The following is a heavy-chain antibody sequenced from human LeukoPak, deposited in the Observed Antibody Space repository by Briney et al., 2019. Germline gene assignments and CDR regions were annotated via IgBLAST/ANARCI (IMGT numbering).Heavy chain of an antibody. J-gene: IGHJ6*03. Sequence: PSETLSLTCAVYGGSFSGYYWSWIRQPPGKGLEWIGEINHSGSTNYNPSLKSRVTISVDTSKNQFSLKLSSVTAADTAVYYCARGHYDFWSGCLTPHYYMDVWGKGTTVTVSS. D-gene: IGHD3-3*01. CDR1: GGSFSGYY. CDR2: INHSGST. V-gene: IGHV4-34*01. CDR3: ARGHYDFWSGCLTPHYYMDV.